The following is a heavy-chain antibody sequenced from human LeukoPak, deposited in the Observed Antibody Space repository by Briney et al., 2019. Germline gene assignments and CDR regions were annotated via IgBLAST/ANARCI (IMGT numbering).Heavy chain of an antibody. CDR1: GFTFSSYW. J-gene: IGHJ4*02. Sequence: GGSLRLSCAASGFTFSSYWMSWVRQAPGKGLGWVANIKQDGSEKYYVDSVKGRFTISRDNAKNSLYLQMNSLRAEDTAVYYCARDYYGSGSYSYYFDYWGQGTLVTVSS. D-gene: IGHD3-10*01. CDR2: IKQDGSEK. CDR3: ARDYYGSGSYSYYFDY. V-gene: IGHV3-7*01.